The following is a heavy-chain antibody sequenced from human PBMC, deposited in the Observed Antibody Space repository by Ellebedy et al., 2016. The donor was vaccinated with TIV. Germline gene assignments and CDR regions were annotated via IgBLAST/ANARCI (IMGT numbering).Heavy chain of an antibody. J-gene: IGHJ4*02. Sequence: GESLKISXAASGFTFSSYAMSWVRQAPGKGLEWVSAISGSGGSTYYADSVKGRFTISRDNSKNTLYLQMNSLRAEDTAVYYCAKAAYYDFWSGYFNYWGQGTLVTVSS. D-gene: IGHD3-3*01. CDR2: ISGSGGST. CDR1: GFTFSSYA. V-gene: IGHV3-23*01. CDR3: AKAAYYDFWSGYFNY.